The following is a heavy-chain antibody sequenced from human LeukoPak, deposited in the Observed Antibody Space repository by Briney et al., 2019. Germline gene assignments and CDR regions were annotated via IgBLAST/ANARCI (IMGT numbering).Heavy chain of an antibody. CDR2: INPSGGST. D-gene: IGHD3-3*01. J-gene: IGHJ4*02. CDR1: GYTFTSYY. CDR3: AREGSAYDFWSGYYSFFDY. V-gene: IGHV1-46*01. Sequence: GASVKVSCKASGYTFTSYYMHWVRQAPGQGLEWMGIINPSGGSTSYAQKFQCRVTMTRDTSTSTVYMELSSLRSENTAVFYCAREGSAYDFWSGYYSFFDYWGQGTLVTVSS.